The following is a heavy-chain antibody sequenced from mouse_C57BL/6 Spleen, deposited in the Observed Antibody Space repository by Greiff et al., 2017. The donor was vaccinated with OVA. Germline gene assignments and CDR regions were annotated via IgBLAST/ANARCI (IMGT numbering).Heavy chain of an antibody. D-gene: IGHD2-3*01. J-gene: IGHJ3*01. Sequence: DVKLVESEGGLVQPGRSMKLSCTASGFTFSDYYMAWVRQVPEKGLEWVANINYDGSSTYYLDSLKSRFIISRDNAKNILYLQMSSLKSEDTATYYCARGYDGYSWFAYWGQGTLVTVSA. CDR2: INYDGSST. CDR1: GFTFSDYY. V-gene: IGHV5-16*01. CDR3: ARGYDGYSWFAY.